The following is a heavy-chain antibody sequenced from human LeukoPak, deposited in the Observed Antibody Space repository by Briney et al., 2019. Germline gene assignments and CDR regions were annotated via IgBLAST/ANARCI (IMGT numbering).Heavy chain of an antibody. Sequence: ASVKVSCKVSGYTLTELSMHWVRQAPGKGLEWMGGFDPEDGETIYAQKFQGRVTVTEDTSTDTAYMELSSLRSEDRAVYYCATDMGSGYDPKYWGQGTLVTVSS. D-gene: IGHD5-12*01. CDR3: ATDMGSGYDPKY. CDR1: GYTLTELS. J-gene: IGHJ4*02. CDR2: FDPEDGET. V-gene: IGHV1-24*01.